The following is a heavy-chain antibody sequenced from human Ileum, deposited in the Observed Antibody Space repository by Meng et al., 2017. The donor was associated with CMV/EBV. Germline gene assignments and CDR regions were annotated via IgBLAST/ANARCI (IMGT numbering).Heavy chain of an antibody. Sequence: AQLWRSGAELKKPGASVKVSGKASGYTFNAYHVHWVRQAPGQGLEWMGWINPNSGGTKYAQKFRGRVTLTRDTSISTVYMDLTTITSDDTAVYYCARPYTSGWSNWFDPWGQGTLVTVSS. V-gene: IGHV1-2*02. D-gene: IGHD6-19*01. CDR3: ARPYTSGWSNWFDP. CDR1: GYTFNAYH. CDR2: INPNSGGT. J-gene: IGHJ5*02.